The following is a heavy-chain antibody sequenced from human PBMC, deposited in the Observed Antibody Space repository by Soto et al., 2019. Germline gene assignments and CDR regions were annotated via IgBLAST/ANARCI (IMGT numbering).Heavy chain of an antibody. Sequence: EVQLVESGGGLVQPGRSLRLSCAASGFTFDDYAMHWVRQAPGKGLEWVSGISWNSGSIGYADSVKGRFTIFRDNAKNSLYLQMNSLRAEDTALYYCAKDIYSSSFGGWFDPWGQGTLVTVSS. CDR2: ISWNSGSI. CDR1: GFTFDDYA. CDR3: AKDIYSSSFGGWFDP. V-gene: IGHV3-9*01. D-gene: IGHD6-6*01. J-gene: IGHJ5*02.